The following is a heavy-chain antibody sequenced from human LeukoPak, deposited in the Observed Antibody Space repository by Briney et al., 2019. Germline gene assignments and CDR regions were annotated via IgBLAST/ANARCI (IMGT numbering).Heavy chain of an antibody. D-gene: IGHD3-10*01. CDR2: IYYSGST. V-gene: IGHV4-59*12. Sequence: SETLSLTCTVSGGSISSYYWSWIRQPPGKGLEWIGYIYYSGSTNYNPSLKSRVTISVDTSKNQFSLKLSSVTAADTAVYYCARRPSYYYGSGSYPGGDYWGQGTLVTVSS. CDR1: GGSISSYY. CDR3: ARRPSYYYGSGSYPGGDY. J-gene: IGHJ4*02.